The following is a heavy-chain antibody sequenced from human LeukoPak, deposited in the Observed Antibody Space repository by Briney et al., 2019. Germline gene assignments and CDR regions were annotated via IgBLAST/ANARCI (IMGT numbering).Heavy chain of an antibody. D-gene: IGHD6-13*01. CDR3: AKVLSSSWGYFGF. Sequence: GGSLRLSCAASGFTFNTYGMHWVRQAPGKGLEWVTFIRNDGGDKYYAGSVKGRFTISRDNSKNTLYLQMNSLRVEDTALYYCAKVLSSSWGYFGFWGQGTLVTVSS. V-gene: IGHV3-30*02. CDR2: IRNDGGDK. J-gene: IGHJ4*02. CDR1: GFTFNTYG.